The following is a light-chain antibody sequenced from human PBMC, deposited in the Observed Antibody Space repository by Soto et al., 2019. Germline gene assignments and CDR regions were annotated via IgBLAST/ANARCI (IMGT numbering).Light chain of an antibody. CDR1: SSDVGSHNL. CDR3: CSYAGTSTL. Sequence: QSALTQPASVSGSPGQSITMSCTGTSSDVGSHNLVCWYQQHPGKAPKLLIYEVTKRPSGVSNRFSGSKSGYTASLTISGLQAEDEADYYCCSYAGTSTLFGTGTKLTVL. V-gene: IGLV2-23*02. J-gene: IGLJ1*01. CDR2: EVT.